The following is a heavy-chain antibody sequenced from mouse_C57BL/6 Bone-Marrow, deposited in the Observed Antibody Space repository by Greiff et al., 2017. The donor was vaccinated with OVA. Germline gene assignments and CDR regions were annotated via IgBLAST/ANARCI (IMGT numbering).Heavy chain of an antibody. CDR3: AFPYFDY. CDR1: GFNIKDYY. Sequence: EVQLQQSGAELVKPGASVKLSCTASGFNIKDYYMHWVKQRTEQGLEWIGRIDPEDGETKYAPKFQGKATMTADTSSNTAYLQLSSLTSEDTAVYYCAFPYFDYWGQGTTLTVSS. CDR2: IDPEDGET. V-gene: IGHV14-2*01. J-gene: IGHJ2*01.